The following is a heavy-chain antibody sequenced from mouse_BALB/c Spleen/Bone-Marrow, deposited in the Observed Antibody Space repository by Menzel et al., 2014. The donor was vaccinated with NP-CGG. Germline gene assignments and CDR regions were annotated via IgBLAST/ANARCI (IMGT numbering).Heavy chain of an antibody. CDR2: ISSGGST. Sequence: EVKLQESGGGLVKPGGSLKLSCAASGFTFSSYAMSWVHQTPEKRLEWVASISSGGSTYYPDSVKGRFTISRDNARNILYLQMSSLRSEDTAMYYCARDGSSYYAMDYWGQGTSVTVSS. CDR3: ARDGSSYYAMDY. D-gene: IGHD1-1*01. J-gene: IGHJ4*01. CDR1: GFTFSSYA. V-gene: IGHV5-6-5*01.